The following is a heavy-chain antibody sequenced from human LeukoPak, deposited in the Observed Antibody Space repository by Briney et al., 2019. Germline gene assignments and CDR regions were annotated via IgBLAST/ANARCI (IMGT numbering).Heavy chain of an antibody. V-gene: IGHV6-1*01. D-gene: IGHD2-2*01. Sequence: SPTLSLTFAISGDSVSSNSVTWNWIRQSPSRGLEWLGRTYYRSTWYNDYAVSVRGRITVNPDTSKNQFSLHLNSVTPEDTAVYYCARRLTQYDCFDPWGQGILSPSPQ. CDR1: GDSVSSNSVT. CDR3: ARRLTQYDCFDP. CDR2: TYYRSTWYN. J-gene: IGHJ5*02.